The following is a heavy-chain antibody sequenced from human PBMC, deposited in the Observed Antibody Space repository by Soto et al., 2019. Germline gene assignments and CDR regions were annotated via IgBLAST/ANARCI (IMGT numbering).Heavy chain of an antibody. CDR1: GGSISSRGYY. D-gene: IGHD2-2*03. Sequence: PSETLSLTCTVSGGSISSRGYYWGWIRQPPGKGLEWIGTIYYSGSTYYNPSLKSRVTISVDTSKNQFSLKLSSVTAAGTAVYYCARLNGYCVSTNCHGYYGMDVWGQGTTVTVSS. V-gene: IGHV4-39*01. CDR2: IYYSGST. CDR3: ARLNGYCVSTNCHGYYGMDV. J-gene: IGHJ6*02.